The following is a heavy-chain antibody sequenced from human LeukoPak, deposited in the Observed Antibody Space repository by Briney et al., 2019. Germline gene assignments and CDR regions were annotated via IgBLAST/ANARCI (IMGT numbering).Heavy chain of an antibody. Sequence: GGSLRLSCAASGFTFSSYWMSWVRQAPGKGLEWVANIKQDGSEKYYVDSVKGRFTISRDNAKNSLYLQMNSLRAEDTAVYYCARDAVGYCSSGSCYSHYYYGMDVWGQGTTVTVSS. J-gene: IGHJ6*02. V-gene: IGHV3-7*01. D-gene: IGHD2-15*01. CDR1: GFTFSSYW. CDR3: ARDAVGYCSSGSCYSHYYYGMDV. CDR2: IKQDGSEK.